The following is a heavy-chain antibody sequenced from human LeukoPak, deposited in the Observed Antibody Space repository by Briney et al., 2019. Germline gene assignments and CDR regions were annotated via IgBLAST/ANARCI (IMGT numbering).Heavy chain of an antibody. CDR3: ARGSRGDGAAFDI. CDR2: NYYSGST. D-gene: IGHD7-27*01. J-gene: IGHJ3*02. V-gene: IGHV4-59*01. Sequence: SETLSLTCIVSGGSISTYYWSWIRQPPGKGPDWIGYNYYSGSTNYNPSLKSRVTISVDTSKNQFSLKLNSITAADAAVYYCARGSRGDGAAFDIWGQGTTVTVSS. CDR1: GGSISTYY.